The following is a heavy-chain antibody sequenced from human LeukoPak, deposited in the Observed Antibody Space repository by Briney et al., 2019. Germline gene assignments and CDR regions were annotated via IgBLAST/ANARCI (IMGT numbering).Heavy chain of an antibody. V-gene: IGHV3-7*01. CDR2: LHADGIER. Sequence: GGSLRLSCAASGFTLSGYWMSWARQAPGKGLEWVARLHADGIERYFVDSVKGRFTISRDNAKSSLYLQMYSLRLDDTAIYYCARGGYSFDYLGQGTLVTVSS. D-gene: IGHD5-12*01. CDR3: ARGGYSFDY. CDR1: GFTLSGYW. J-gene: IGHJ4*02.